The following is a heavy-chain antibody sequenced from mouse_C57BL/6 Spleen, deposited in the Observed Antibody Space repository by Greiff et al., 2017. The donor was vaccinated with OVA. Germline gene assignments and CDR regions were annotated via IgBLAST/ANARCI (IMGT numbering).Heavy chain of an antibody. CDR2: INPGSGGT. Sequence: VQRVESGAELVRPGTSVKVSCKASGYAFTNYLIEWVKQRPGQGLEWIGVINPGSGGTNYNEKFKGKATLTADKSSSTAYMQLSSLTSEDSAVYFCAREVGGTTRYFDVWGTGTTVTVSS. V-gene: IGHV1-54*01. D-gene: IGHD1-1*01. CDR1: GYAFTNYL. J-gene: IGHJ1*03. CDR3: AREVGGTTRYFDV.